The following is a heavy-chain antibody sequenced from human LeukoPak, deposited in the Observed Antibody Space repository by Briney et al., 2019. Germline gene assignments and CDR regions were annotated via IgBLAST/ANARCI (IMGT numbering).Heavy chain of an antibody. V-gene: IGHV3-74*01. Sequence: GGSLTLSCAASQFTFSNYWMYWVRQAPGKGLVWVSRINSYGSSTNYADSVKGRFTISRDNAKNTLYLQMNGLRAEDTALYYCARVSSYCSSTSCKEPLDYWGQGTLVTVSS. CDR3: ARVSSYCSSTSCKEPLDY. J-gene: IGHJ4*02. CDR2: INSYGSST. CDR1: QFTFSNYW. D-gene: IGHD2-2*01.